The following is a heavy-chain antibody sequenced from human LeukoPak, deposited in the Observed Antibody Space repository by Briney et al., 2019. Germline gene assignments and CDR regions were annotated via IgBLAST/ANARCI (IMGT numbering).Heavy chain of an antibody. J-gene: IGHJ4*02. D-gene: IGHD6-13*01. CDR2: ISNSGGRT. CDR3: AKDPGLGKSKPGIAAAGMLWIDY. V-gene: IGHV3-23*01. CDR1: GFTFSSYA. Sequence: PGGSLRLSCAPSGFTFSSYAMSWVRQAPGKGLEWVSGISNSGGRTYYADSVKGRFTISRDNSKNTLYLQLNSLRAEDTAVYFCAKDPGLGKSKPGIAAAGMLWIDYWGQGTLVTVSS.